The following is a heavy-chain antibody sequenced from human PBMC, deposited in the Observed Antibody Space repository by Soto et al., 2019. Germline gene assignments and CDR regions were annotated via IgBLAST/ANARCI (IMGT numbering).Heavy chain of an antibody. CDR1: GFTFDDYA. CDR3: AKDKTLELLLFDI. J-gene: IGHJ3*02. Sequence: GGSLRLSCAASGFTFDDYAMHWVRQAPGKGLEWVSGISWNSGSIGYADSVKGRFTISRDNAKNSLYLQMNSLRAEDTALYYCAKDKTLELLLFDIWGQGTMVTVSS. V-gene: IGHV3-9*01. CDR2: ISWNSGSI. D-gene: IGHD1-7*01.